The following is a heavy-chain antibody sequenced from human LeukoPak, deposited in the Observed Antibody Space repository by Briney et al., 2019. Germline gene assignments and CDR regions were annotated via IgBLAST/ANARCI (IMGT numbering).Heavy chain of an antibody. CDR2: ISYDGSNK. CDR1: GFTFDNYA. V-gene: IGHV3-30-3*01. D-gene: IGHD4-17*01. J-gene: IGHJ4*02. Sequence: GGSLRLSCEASGFTFDNYAMHWVRQAPGKRLEWVAVISYDGSNKYYADSVKGRFTISRDNSKNTLYLQMNSLRAEDTAVYYCARDGIYGDPPGYYFDYWGQGTLVTVSS. CDR3: ARDGIYGDPPGYYFDY.